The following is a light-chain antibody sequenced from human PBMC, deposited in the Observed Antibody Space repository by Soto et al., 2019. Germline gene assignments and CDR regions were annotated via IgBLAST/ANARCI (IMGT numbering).Light chain of an antibody. Sequence: EIVLTQSPGTLSLSPGERATLSCRASQSVSNSYLAWYQQKPGQAPRLLMYGASSRATGIPDRFSGSGSGTDFTLIISRLEPEDFAVYYCQQYSNSRTFGQGTKVEIK. CDR2: GAS. CDR3: QQYSNSRT. V-gene: IGKV3-20*01. J-gene: IGKJ1*01. CDR1: QSVSNSY.